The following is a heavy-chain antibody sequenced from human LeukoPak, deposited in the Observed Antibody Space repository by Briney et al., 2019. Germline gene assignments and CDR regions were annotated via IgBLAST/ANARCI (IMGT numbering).Heavy chain of an antibody. CDR3: AKGWRLLDY. D-gene: IGHD6-25*01. CDR1: GFTFSNYG. CDR2: ISYDGSNK. J-gene: IGHJ4*02. V-gene: IGHV3-30*18. Sequence: GGSLRLSCAASGFTFSNYGMNWVRQAPGKGLEWVAIISYDGSNKYYADSVKGRFTISRDNSKNTLCLQMDSLRAEDTAVYYCAKGWRLLDYWGQGTLVTVSS.